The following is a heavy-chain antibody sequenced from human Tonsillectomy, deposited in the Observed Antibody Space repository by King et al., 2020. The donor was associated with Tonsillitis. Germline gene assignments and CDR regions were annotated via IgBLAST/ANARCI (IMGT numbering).Heavy chain of an antibody. D-gene: IGHD4-23*01. J-gene: IGHJ5*02. CDR2: IYYSGST. V-gene: IGHV4-39*01. Sequence: LQLQESGPGLVKPSETLSLTCTVSGGSISSSSYYWGWIRQPPGKGLEWIGSIYYSGSTYYNPSLKSRVTISVDTSKNQFSLKLSSVTAADTAVYYCARHAETVVRINWFDPWGQGTLVTVSS. CDR3: ARHAETVVRINWFDP. CDR1: GGSISSSSYY.